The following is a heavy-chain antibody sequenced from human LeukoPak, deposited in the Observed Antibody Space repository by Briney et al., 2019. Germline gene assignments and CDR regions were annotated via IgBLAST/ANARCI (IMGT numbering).Heavy chain of an antibody. V-gene: IGHV4-34*01. D-gene: IGHD3-22*01. CDR2: INHSGST. Sequence: PSGTLSLTCAVYGGSFSGYYWSWIRQPPGKGLEWIGEINHSGSTNYNPSLKSRVTISVDKSKNQFSLKLSSVTAADTAVYYCAREGSYYDSSGYYSSFDYWGQGTLVTVSS. CDR3: AREGSYYDSSGYYSSFDY. CDR1: GGSFSGYY. J-gene: IGHJ4*02.